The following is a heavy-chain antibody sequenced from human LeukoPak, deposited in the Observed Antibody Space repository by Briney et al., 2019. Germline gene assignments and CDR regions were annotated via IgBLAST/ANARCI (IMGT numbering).Heavy chain of an antibody. CDR1: GFTFSSYA. Sequence: GGSLRLSCAASGFTFSSYAMHWVRQAPGKGLEWVAVISYDGSNKYYADSVKGRFTISRDNSKNTLYLQMNSLRAEDTAVYYCAALDHGHDYWGRGTLVTVSS. CDR3: AALDHGHDY. CDR2: ISYDGSNK. V-gene: IGHV3-30*04. J-gene: IGHJ4*02.